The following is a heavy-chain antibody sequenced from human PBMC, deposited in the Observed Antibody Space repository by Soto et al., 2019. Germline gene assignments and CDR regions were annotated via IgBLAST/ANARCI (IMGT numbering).Heavy chain of an antibody. D-gene: IGHD3-10*01. CDR1: GYTFTSYA. CDR2: INAGNGNT. Sequence: ASVKVSCKASGYTFTSYAMHWVRQAPGQRLEWMGWINAGNGNTKYSQKFQGRVTITRDTSASTAYMELSSLRAEDTAVYYCANLWVQMVRGARGMDVWGQGTTVTVSS. J-gene: IGHJ6*02. V-gene: IGHV1-3*01. CDR3: ANLWVQMVRGARGMDV.